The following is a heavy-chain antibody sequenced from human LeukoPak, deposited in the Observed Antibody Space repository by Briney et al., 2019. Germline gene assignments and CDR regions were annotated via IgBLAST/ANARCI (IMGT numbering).Heavy chain of an antibody. Sequence: GGSLRLSCAASGFTFSSYSMNWVRQAPGKGLEWVSSISSSSSYIYYADSVKGRFTISRDNAKNSLYLQMNSLRAEDTAVYYCARDRVYCSGGSCYPNWFDPWGQGTLVTVSS. D-gene: IGHD2-15*01. V-gene: IGHV3-21*01. J-gene: IGHJ5*02. CDR2: ISSSSSYI. CDR1: GFTFSSYS. CDR3: ARDRVYCSGGSCYPNWFDP.